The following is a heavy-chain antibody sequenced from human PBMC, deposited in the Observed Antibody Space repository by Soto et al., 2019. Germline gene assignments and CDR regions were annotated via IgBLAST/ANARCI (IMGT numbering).Heavy chain of an antibody. CDR1: GFSLTTRDVG. V-gene: IGHV2-5*02. Sequence: QITLEESGPTLVTPTQTLPLTCAFSGFSLTTRDVGVGWIRQPPGKALEWLALIYWDDDERYSPSLKSRLTITKDTSKNQVVLTMTNMDPVDTATYYCVRASGGGNSAYFDYWGQGTLVTVSS. CDR3: VRASGGGNSAYFDY. D-gene: IGHD2-21*02. CDR2: IYWDDDE. J-gene: IGHJ4*02.